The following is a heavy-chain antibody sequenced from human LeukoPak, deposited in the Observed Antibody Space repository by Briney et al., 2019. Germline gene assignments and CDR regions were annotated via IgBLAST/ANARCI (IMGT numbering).Heavy chain of an antibody. D-gene: IGHD3-3*01. CDR2: DTGSGSGM. Sequence: GTLRLSCTASGFTFSAYHLSWTRQAPGKGLEWISYDTGSGSGMSYADSVKGRLTISRGNAKNSLYLQMNSLRAEDTAVYNCARLLRSGISGYYFDYWGQGTLVAVSS. CDR3: ARLLRSGISGYYFDY. J-gene: IGHJ4*02. CDR1: GFTFSAYH. V-gene: IGHV3-11*04.